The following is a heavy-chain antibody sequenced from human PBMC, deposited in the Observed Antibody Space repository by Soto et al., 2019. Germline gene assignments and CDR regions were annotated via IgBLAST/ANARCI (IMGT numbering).Heavy chain of an antibody. J-gene: IGHJ6*02. CDR3: ARPSPGYYYYGMDV. CDR1: GFTVSSNY. Sequence: GGSLRLSCAASGFTVSSNYMSWVRQAPGKGLEWVSVIYSGGSTYYADSVKGRFTISRDNSKNTLYLQMNSLRAEDTAVYYCARPSPGYYYYGMDVWGQGTTVTVSS. CDR2: IYSGGST. V-gene: IGHV3-53*01.